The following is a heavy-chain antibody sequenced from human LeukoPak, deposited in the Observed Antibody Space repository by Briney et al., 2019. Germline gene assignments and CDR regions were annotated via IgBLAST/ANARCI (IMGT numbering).Heavy chain of an antibody. CDR2: IYSGGST. J-gene: IGHJ4*02. CDR3: ARVPGGGDFYFDC. Sequence: GGSLRLSCAASGFTVSSNYMSWVRQAPGKGLEWVSVIYSGGSTYYADSVKGRFTISRDNSKNTLYLQMNSLRAEDTAVYYCARVPGGGDFYFDCWGQGTLVTVSS. V-gene: IGHV3-53*01. CDR1: GFTVSSNY. D-gene: IGHD2-21*02.